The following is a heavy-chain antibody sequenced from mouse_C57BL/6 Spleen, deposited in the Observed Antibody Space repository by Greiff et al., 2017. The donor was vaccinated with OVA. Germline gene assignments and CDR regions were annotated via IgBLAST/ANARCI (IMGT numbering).Heavy chain of an antibody. CDR3: ARSPFYYGDDDWYFEV. D-gene: IGHD2-2*01. J-gene: IGHJ1*03. Sequence: QVQLQQPGAELVRPGSSVKLSCKASGYTFTSYWMHWVKQRPIQGLEWIGNIDPSDSETHYNQKFKDKATLTVDKSSSTAYMQLSSLTSEDSAVYYCARSPFYYGDDDWYFEVWGTGTTGTASS. CDR2: IDPSDSET. CDR1: GYTFTSYW. V-gene: IGHV1-52*01.